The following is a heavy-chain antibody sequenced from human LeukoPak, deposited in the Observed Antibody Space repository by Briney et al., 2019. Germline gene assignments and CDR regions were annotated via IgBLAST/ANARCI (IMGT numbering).Heavy chain of an antibody. CDR3: ARDRVDGSGSPEGMDV. Sequence: ASVKVSCKASGYTFTSNGISWVRQAPGQGLEWMGWISAYNGNTNYAQKLQGRVTMTTDTSTSTAYMELRSLRSDDTAVYYCARDRVDGSGSPEGMDVWGQGTTVTVSS. V-gene: IGHV1-18*01. D-gene: IGHD3-10*01. J-gene: IGHJ6*02. CDR2: ISAYNGNT. CDR1: GYTFTSNG.